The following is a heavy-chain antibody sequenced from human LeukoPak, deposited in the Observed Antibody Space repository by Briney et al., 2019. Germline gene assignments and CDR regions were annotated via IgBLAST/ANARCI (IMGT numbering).Heavy chain of an antibody. D-gene: IGHD1-26*01. J-gene: IGHJ6*02. CDR1: GFSVSSNY. CDR3: ARDGQYAYEWDYYYGMDV. V-gene: IGHV3-66*01. CDR2: LYSGGKT. Sequence: PGGSLRLSCAASGFSVSSNYMSWVRQAPGKGLEWVSVLYSGGKTYYADSVKGRFTISRDNSKNTLYLQMNSLRAEDTAVYYCARDGQYAYEWDYYYGMDVWGQGTTVTVSS.